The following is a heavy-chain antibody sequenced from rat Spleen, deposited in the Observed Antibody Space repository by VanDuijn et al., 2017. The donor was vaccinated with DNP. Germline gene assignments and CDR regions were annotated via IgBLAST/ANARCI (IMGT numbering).Heavy chain of an antibody. D-gene: IGHD1-9*01. CDR3: TTESTYYGYFDY. Sequence: EVKLVESGGGLVQPGRSLKLSCAASGFSFSDYAMVWVRQAPGQGLEWIGEINKDGTTINYGPSLKEKFAISRDYAQNTLYLQMDSLRSEDTATYYCTTESTYYGYFDYWGQGVMVPVSS. CDR1: GFSFSDYA. J-gene: IGHJ2*01. V-gene: IGHV4-2*01. CDR2: INKDGTTI.